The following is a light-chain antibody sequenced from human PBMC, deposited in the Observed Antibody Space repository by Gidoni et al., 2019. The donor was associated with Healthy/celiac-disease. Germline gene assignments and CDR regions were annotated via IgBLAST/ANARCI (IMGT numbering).Light chain of an antibody. V-gene: IGKV1-39*01. J-gene: IGKJ1*01. CDR3: QQSYSTLTWT. CDR1: QSISSY. Sequence: DIHMTQYPSSLSASVGDRVTITCRASQSISSYLNWYQQKPGKAPKLLIYAASSLQSGVPSRFSGSGSGTDFTLTISSLQPEEFATYYCQQSYSTLTWTFGQGTKVEIK. CDR2: AAS.